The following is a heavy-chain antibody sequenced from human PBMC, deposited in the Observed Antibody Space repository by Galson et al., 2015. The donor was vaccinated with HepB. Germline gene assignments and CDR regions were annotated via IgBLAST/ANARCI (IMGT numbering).Heavy chain of an antibody. V-gene: IGHV3-23*01. CDR3: AKAYRSIVGAASLPVGY. J-gene: IGHJ4*02. D-gene: IGHD1-26*01. CDR1: GFTFSNYA. CDR2: ISGGGANT. Sequence: SLRLSCAASGFTFSNYAMHWVRQAPGKGLERVSVISGGGANTFYADSVKGRFTISRDNSKNTLYLQVNSLRAEDTAVYYCAKAYRSIVGAASLPVGYWGQGTLVTVSS.